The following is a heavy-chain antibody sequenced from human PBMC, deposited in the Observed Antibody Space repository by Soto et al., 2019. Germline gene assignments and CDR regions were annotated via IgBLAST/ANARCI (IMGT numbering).Heavy chain of an antibody. Sequence: GGSLRISCAASGFTFSSYAMQWVRQAPGKGLEWVAVISYDGSNKYYADSVKGRFTISRDNSKNTLYLQMNSLRAEDTAVYYCARDSTASDIVATIRDYWGQGTLVTVSS. V-gene: IGHV3-30*04. J-gene: IGHJ4*02. CDR2: ISYDGSNK. D-gene: IGHD5-12*01. CDR1: GFTFSSYA. CDR3: ARDSTASDIVATIRDY.